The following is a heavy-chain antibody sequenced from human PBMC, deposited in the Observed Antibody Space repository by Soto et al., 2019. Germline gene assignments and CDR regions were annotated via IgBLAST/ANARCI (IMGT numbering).Heavy chain of an antibody. CDR3: SRVDPSAKRPDY. D-gene: IGHD2-15*01. V-gene: IGHV3-72*01. Sequence: PGGSLRLACPVSAVSEFSLSDQYMDWVRQAPGKGLEWVGRSRNRVNNFSTADAASVQGRFTISRDESKNTVYLQRHSLKTDDTAVYYWSRVDPSAKRPDYWGQGTLVTVSS. CDR2: SRNRVNNFST. CDR1: EFSLSDQY. J-gene: IGHJ4*02.